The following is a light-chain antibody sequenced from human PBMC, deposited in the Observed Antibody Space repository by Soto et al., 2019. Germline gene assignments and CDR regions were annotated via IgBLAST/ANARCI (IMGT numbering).Light chain of an antibody. CDR1: QGISNY. Sequence: DIQMTQSPSSLSASIGDRVTITCRASQGISNYLAWYQQKPGKVPKLLIYAASTLQSGVPFRFSGSGFGTDFTLTISSLQPEDVATYYCQKYNSALGTFGQGTKVEIK. J-gene: IGKJ1*01. CDR3: QKYNSALGT. V-gene: IGKV1-27*01. CDR2: AAS.